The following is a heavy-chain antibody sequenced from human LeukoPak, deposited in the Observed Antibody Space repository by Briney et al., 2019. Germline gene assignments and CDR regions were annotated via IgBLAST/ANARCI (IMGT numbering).Heavy chain of an antibody. CDR3: AKDRGGSLRFDP. J-gene: IGHJ5*02. D-gene: IGHD3-10*01. V-gene: IGHV3-21*01. CDR2: ISSSSSYI. CDR1: GFTFSSYS. Sequence: PGGSLRLSCAASGFTFSSYSMNWVRQAPGKGLEWVSSISSSSSYIYYADSVKGRFTIPRDNAKNSLYLQMNSLRVEDTAVYYCAKDRGGSLRFDPWGQGTLVTVSS.